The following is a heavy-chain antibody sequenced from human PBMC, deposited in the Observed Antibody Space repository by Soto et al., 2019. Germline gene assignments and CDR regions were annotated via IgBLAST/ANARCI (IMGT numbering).Heavy chain of an antibody. CDR1: GYIFTSYA. CDR2: INTYNGNT. CDR3: ARGVGSGTYYNQYNWFDP. V-gene: IGHV1-18*01. J-gene: IGHJ5*02. Sequence: ASVKVSCKASGYIFTSYAMHWVRQAPGQGLEWMGWINTYNGNTNHAQKLQGRVTMTTDTSTSTAYMELRSLRSDDTAVYYCARGVGSGTYYNQYNWFDPWGQGTLVTVSS. D-gene: IGHD3-10*01.